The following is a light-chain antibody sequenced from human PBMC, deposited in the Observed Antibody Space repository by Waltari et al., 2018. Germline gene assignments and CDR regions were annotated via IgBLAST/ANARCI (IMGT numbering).Light chain of an antibody. J-gene: IGKJ2*01. CDR2: RTT. V-gene: IGKV1-33*01. CDR1: QDIGGY. Sequence: DIQLTQSPSSLAASVGDRVTLTCRASQDIGGYLNWYQHQPGRAPKLLIYRTTILTTGVPSRFSGGASRTDYTLTITNPQPEDIATYYCQYYDNLPMFTFGPGTKVEIK. CDR3: QYYDNLPMFT.